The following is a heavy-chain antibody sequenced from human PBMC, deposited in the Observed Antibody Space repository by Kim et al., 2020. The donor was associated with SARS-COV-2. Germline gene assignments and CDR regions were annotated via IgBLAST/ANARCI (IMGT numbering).Heavy chain of an antibody. D-gene: IGHD6-19*01. V-gene: IGHV4-59*08. J-gene: IGHJ4*02. CDR3: ARYRSSGWYVGYFDY. Sequence: SETLSLTCTVSGGSISSYYWSWIRQPPGKGLEWIVYIYYSGSTNYNPSLKSRVTISVDTSKKQFSLKLSSVTAADTAVYYCARYRSSGWYVGYFDYWGQGTLVTVSS. CDR2: IYYSGST. CDR1: GGSISSYY.